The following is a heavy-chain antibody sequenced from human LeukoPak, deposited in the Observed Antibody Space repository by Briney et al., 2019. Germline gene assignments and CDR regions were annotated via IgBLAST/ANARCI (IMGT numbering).Heavy chain of an antibody. J-gene: IGHJ6*02. CDR3: ARTALYGIATDYFYGMDV. Sequence: ASVKVSCKASGYTFTSYGISWVRQAPGQGLEWMGWISPYNGNTNYAQRVQGRVTLTTDTSTSTAYMELRSLRSDDTAVYYCARTALYGIATDYFYGMDVWGQGTTVTVSS. CDR2: ISPYNGNT. D-gene: IGHD6-13*01. V-gene: IGHV1-18*01. CDR1: GYTFTSYG.